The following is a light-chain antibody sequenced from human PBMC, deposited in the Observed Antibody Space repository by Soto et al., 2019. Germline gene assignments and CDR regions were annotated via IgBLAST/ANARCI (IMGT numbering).Light chain of an antibody. Sequence: QSALTQPASVSGSPGQSITISCTGTSSDVGSHNFVSWYQQHPGKAPELIIYGVTNRPLGVSHRFSGSKSGNTASLTISGLHAEEEADYYCYSYVGSISFGGGTKLTVL. CDR3: YSYVGSIS. V-gene: IGLV2-23*02. CDR2: GVT. J-gene: IGLJ2*01. CDR1: SSDVGSHNF.